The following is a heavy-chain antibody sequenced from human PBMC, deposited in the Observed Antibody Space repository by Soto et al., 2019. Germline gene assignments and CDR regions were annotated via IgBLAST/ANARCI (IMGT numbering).Heavy chain of an antibody. CDR3: DVTNGY. CDR2: VNPANSNA. Sequence: QVQVVQSRAEVKKPGASVKVSCKTSGYTFTDYDINWVRQAPGQGLEYMGWVNPANSNAGYAQQFRGRVSMTTNTIISTDYLELTDLRYEDTAVYYCDVTNGYWGQGTMVTVSS. J-gene: IGHJ4*02. CDR1: GYTFTDYD. V-gene: IGHV1-8*01. D-gene: IGHD2-21*02.